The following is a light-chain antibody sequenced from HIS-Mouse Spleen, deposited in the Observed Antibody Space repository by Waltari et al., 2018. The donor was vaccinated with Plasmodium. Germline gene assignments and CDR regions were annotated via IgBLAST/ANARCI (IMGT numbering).Light chain of an antibody. V-gene: IGKV3-15*01. CDR3: QQYNNWPMYT. J-gene: IGKJ2*01. CDR2: GAS. CDR1: QSVSSN. Sequence: EIVMTQSPATLSVSPGERATLSCRASQSVSSNLAWSQQKPGQAPRLLIYGASTRATGIPARFSGGGSGTEFTLTISSLQSEDFAVYYCQQYNNWPMYTFGQGTKLEIK.